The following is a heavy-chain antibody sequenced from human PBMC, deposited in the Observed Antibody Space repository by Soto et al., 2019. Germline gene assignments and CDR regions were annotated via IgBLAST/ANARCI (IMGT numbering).Heavy chain of an antibody. CDR2: MNPNRGHT. Sequence: ASVKVSCKASGYTFTSFDINWVRQATGQGLEWMGWMNPNRGHTGYAQKFQGRVTMTRDTSISTAYMELSSLRYEDTAVYYCTRGRNSGDGYNGGGYWGQGTLVTVYS. J-gene: IGHJ4*02. CDR1: GYTFTSFD. V-gene: IGHV1-8*01. CDR3: TRGRNSGDGYNGGGY. D-gene: IGHD1-1*01.